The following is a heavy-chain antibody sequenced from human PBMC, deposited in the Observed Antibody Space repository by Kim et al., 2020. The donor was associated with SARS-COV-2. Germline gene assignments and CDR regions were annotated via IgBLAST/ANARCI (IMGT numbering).Heavy chain of an antibody. Sequence: NYNPSLKSRVTISVDTSKNQFSLKLSSVTAADTAVYYCARWSGYEATSGYWGQGTLVTVSS. D-gene: IGHD5-12*01. CDR3: ARWSGYEATSGY. V-gene: IGHV4-34*01. J-gene: IGHJ4*02.